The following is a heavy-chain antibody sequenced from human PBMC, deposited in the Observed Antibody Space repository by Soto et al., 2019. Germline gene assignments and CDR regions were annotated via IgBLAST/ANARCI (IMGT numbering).Heavy chain of an antibody. V-gene: IGHV3-23*01. J-gene: IGHJ6*02. CDR1: EYDFSTYA. Sequence: GGSLRLSYAASEYDFSTYAMTWVRQAPGKGLEWVSVISGSGGSSYYAASVEGRFHISRDNSKNQLYLQMNRLRAEDTALYYCAKVTKRAAAGRYEYYKYGMDVWGQGTTVSVSS. D-gene: IGHD6-13*01. CDR3: AKVTKRAAAGRYEYYKYGMDV. CDR2: ISGSGGSS.